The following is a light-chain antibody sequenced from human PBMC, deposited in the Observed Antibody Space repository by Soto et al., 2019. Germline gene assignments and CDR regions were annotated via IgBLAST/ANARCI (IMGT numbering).Light chain of an antibody. J-gene: IGLJ1*01. CDR3: AAWDDSLNGYV. CDR2: EVS. V-gene: IGLV2-23*02. Sequence: QSVLTQPASVSGSPGQSITISCTGTSSEVGSYNLVSWYQHHPGKAPKFMIYEVSKRPSGVSNRFSGSKSDNTASLTISGLQAEDEADYYCAAWDDSLNGYVFGTGTKVTVL. CDR1: SSEVGSYNL.